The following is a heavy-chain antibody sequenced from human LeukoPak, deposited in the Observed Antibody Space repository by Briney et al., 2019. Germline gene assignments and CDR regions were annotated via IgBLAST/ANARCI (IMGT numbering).Heavy chain of an antibody. J-gene: IGHJ6*02. D-gene: IGHD6-13*01. CDR3: ASLGGGIAAAGDYYYGMDV. CDR2: IYYSGST. V-gene: IGHV4-39*01. CDR1: GGSISSSSYY. Sequence: PSETLSLTCIVSGGSISSSSYYWGWIRQPPGKGLEWIGSIYYSGSTYYNPSLKSRVTISVDTSKNQFSLKLSSVTAADTAVYYCASLGGGIAAAGDYYYGMDVWGQGTTVTVSS.